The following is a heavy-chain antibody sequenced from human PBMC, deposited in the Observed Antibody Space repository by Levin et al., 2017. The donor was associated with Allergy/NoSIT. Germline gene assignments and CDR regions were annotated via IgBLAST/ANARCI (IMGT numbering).Heavy chain of an antibody. CDR2: INSDGSST. J-gene: IGHJ4*02. Sequence: GGSLRLSCAASGFTFSSYWMHWVRQAPGKGLVWVSRINSDGSSTSYADSVKGRFTISRDNAKNTLYLQMNSLRAEDTAVYYCARGRITMVRGVMITSFFDYWGQGTLVTVSS. V-gene: IGHV3-74*01. CDR1: GFTFSSYW. D-gene: IGHD3-10*01. CDR3: ARGRITMVRGVMITSFFDY.